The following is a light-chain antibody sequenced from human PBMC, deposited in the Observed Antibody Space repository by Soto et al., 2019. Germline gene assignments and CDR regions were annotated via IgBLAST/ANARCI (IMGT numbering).Light chain of an antibody. CDR1: SSDVGGYNY. Sequence: QSALTQPRSVSGSPGQSVTISCTGTSSDVGGYNYVSWYQHNPGKAPKLMIFDVSARPSGVPDRFSGSKSANTASLTISGLQAEDEADYYCCSSGGSPTYVFGTGTKLTVL. CDR2: DVS. V-gene: IGLV2-11*01. CDR3: CSSGGSPTYV. J-gene: IGLJ1*01.